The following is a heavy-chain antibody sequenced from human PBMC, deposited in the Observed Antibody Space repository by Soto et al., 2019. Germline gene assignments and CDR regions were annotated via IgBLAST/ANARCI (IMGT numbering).Heavy chain of an antibody. CDR2: ISWDGRST. D-gene: IGHD1-26*01. CDR1: GFTFDDYS. CDR3: GKDGAITDYTYLDY. J-gene: IGHJ4*02. Sequence: EVQLVESGGVVVQPGESLRLSCAASGFTFDDYSMHWVRQAPGKGLEWVSLISWDGRSTYYADSVKGRFTVSRENSKNSLYLQMHSLTTEDTAFYYCGKDGAITDYTYLDYWGQGALVTVSS. V-gene: IGHV3-43*01.